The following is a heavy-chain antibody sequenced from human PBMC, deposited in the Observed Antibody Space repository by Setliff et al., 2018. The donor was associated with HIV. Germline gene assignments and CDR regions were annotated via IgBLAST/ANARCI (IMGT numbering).Heavy chain of an antibody. CDR1: GASISSYY. Sequence: LSLTCNVSGASISSYYWSWIRQPPGKGLEWIGYIYYRGGTNYNPSLKSRLTISVDAAKNQFSPKLSSVTTADTAVYYCARATATWLVDNWGQGTLVTVSS. J-gene: IGHJ4*02. V-gene: IGHV4-59*01. CDR2: IYYRGGT. D-gene: IGHD2-15*01. CDR3: ARATATWLVDN.